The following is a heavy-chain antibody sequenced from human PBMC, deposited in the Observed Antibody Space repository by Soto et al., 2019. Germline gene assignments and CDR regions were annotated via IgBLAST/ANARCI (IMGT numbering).Heavy chain of an antibody. Sequence: QVQLQQWGAGLLKHSETLSLTCAVYGGSFSNYYWSWIRQPPGKGLEWIGEINHSGSTNYNPSLKSRVTISVYTSKNQFSLQLSPVTAADTAVYYCARVALYCSSSSCYSYYYYYGMDVWGQGTTVTVSS. CDR1: GGSFSNYY. D-gene: IGHD2-2*01. V-gene: IGHV4-34*01. J-gene: IGHJ6*02. CDR2: INHSGST. CDR3: ARVALYCSSSSCYSYYYYYGMDV.